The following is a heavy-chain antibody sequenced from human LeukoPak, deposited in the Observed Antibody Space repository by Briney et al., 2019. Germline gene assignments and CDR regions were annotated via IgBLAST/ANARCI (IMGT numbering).Heavy chain of an antibody. CDR3: ARSSGDLYYYYYAMDV. V-gene: IGHV1-3*01. CDR2: VSAGSGNT. J-gene: IGHJ6*02. CDR1: GYTFTTYA. D-gene: IGHD3-22*01. Sequence: ASVTVSFKASGYTFTTYAIHWLRQPPGQRLEWMGCVSAGSGNTKYSQKFQDRVTITSDTSASTAYMELSSLRSEDTSVYYCARSSGDLYYYYYAMDVWGQGTTVTVSS.